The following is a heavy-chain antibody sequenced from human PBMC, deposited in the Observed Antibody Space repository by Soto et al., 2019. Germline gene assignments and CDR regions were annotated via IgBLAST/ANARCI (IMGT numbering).Heavy chain of an antibody. Sequence: SETLSLTCTVSGDSISSDYWSWIRQPAGKGLEWIGRVYIGGETNYNPSLKSRLTMSLDTSKRHFSLKLSSVTAADTAVYHCARGLQAVGLEYWGLCTLVTVSS. CDR3: ARGLQAVGLEY. D-gene: IGHD1-26*01. CDR2: VYIGGET. V-gene: IGHV4-4*07. CDR1: GDSISSDY. J-gene: IGHJ4*02.